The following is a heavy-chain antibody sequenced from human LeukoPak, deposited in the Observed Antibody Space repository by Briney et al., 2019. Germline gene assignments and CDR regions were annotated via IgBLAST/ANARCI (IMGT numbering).Heavy chain of an antibody. Sequence: SETLSLTCTVSGGSISSYYWSWIRQPPGKGLEWIGYIYYSGSTNYNASLKSRVTISVDTSKNQFSLKLSSVTAADTAVYYCAREKGYSYDNWFAPWGQGTVVTVSS. V-gene: IGHV4-59*12. CDR1: GGSISSYY. J-gene: IGHJ5*02. CDR3: AREKGYSYDNWFAP. D-gene: IGHD2-21*01. CDR2: IYYSGST.